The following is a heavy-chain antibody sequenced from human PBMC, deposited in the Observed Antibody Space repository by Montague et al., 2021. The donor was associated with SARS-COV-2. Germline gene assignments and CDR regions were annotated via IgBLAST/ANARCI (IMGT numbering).Heavy chain of an antibody. J-gene: IGHJ5*02. Sequence: SETLSLTCTVSGGSISSSSYYWGWTRQPPGKGLEWIGSIYYSGSTYYNPSLKSRVTISVDTSKNQFSLKLSSVTAADTAVYYCARLEAGDCSGGSCYSSWFDPWGQGTLVTVSS. D-gene: IGHD2-15*01. V-gene: IGHV4-39*07. CDR2: IYYSGST. CDR1: GGSISSSSYY. CDR3: ARLEAGDCSGGSCYSSWFDP.